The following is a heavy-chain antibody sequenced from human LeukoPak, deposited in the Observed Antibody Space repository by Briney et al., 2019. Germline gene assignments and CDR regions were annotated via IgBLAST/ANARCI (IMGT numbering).Heavy chain of an antibody. J-gene: IGHJ1*01. CDR2: ISSSGTTI. Sequence: GGSLRLSCAASGFTFSDYYMSWIRQAPGKGLEWVSYISSSGTTIYYADSVKGRFTISGDNTKNSLYLHMNSLRAEDTAVYYCARDGAAVTTHLGFFQHWGQGTLVTVSS. V-gene: IGHV3-11*01. CDR3: ARDGAAVTTHLGFFQH. CDR1: GFTFSDYY. D-gene: IGHD4-17*01.